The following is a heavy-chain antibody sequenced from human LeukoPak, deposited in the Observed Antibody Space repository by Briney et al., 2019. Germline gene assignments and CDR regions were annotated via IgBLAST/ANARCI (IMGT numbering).Heavy chain of an antibody. D-gene: IGHD2-8*01. CDR3: ARERAHYIDSNGHWDFDP. CDR1: GFTFTNYG. CDR2: IKKNGTVL. V-gene: IGHV3-21*06. J-gene: IGHJ5*02. Sequence: GGSLRLACSTSGFTFTNYGMNWIRQAPGKGLEWVSSIKKNGTVLYNADAVKGRFTISRDNAKNSVFLEMSSLRVDDTAVYFCARERAHYIDSNGHWDFDPWGQGTLVTVSS.